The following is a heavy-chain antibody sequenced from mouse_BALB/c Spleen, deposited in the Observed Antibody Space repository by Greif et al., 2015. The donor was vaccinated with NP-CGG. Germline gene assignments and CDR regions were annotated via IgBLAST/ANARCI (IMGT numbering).Heavy chain of an antibody. D-gene: IGHD1-1*01. CDR1: GYTFTSYW. Sequence: QVQLQQSGAELAKPGASVKMSCKASGYTFTSYWMHWVKQRPGQGLEWIGYINPSTGYTEYNQKFKDKATLTADKSSSTAYMQLSSLTSEDSAVYYCARWDYYGSSPYWGQGTLVTVSA. J-gene: IGHJ3*01. V-gene: IGHV1-7*01. CDR3: ARWDYYGSSPY. CDR2: INPSTGYT.